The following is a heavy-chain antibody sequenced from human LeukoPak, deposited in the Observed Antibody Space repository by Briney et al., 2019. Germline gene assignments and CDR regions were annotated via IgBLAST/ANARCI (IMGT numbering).Heavy chain of an antibody. CDR3: ARGGEQLDTPFDY. J-gene: IGHJ4*02. V-gene: IGHV3-7*01. D-gene: IGHD6-13*01. CDR1: GFTFSSYW. Sequence: GSLRLSCAASGFTFSSYWMSWVRQAPGRGLEWVANIKQDGSEKYYVDSVKGRFTISRDNAKNSLYLQMNSLRAEDTAVYYCARGGEQLDTPFDYWGQGTLVTVSS. CDR2: IKQDGSEK.